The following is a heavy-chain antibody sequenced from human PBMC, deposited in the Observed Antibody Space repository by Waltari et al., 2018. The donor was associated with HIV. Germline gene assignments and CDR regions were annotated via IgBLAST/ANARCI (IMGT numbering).Heavy chain of an antibody. CDR2: INTEGSST. D-gene: IGHD2-2*02. Sequence: EVQLVESGGGLVQPGGSLRLSCAASGFTFSGYWIPWVRQAPGKGRVWVSRINTEGSSTSYADSVKGRFTISRDNAKNTLYLQMNSLRAEDTAVYYCARGGHCSGISCYTGDYSYGLDVWGQGTTVTVSS. J-gene: IGHJ6*02. CDR3: ARGGHCSGISCYTGDYSYGLDV. V-gene: IGHV3-74*01. CDR1: GFTFSGYW.